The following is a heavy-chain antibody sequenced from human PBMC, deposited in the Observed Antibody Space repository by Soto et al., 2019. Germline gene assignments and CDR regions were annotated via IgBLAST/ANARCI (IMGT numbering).Heavy chain of an antibody. Sequence: AAGKVSCEASGYTFTSYAMHCVRQAPGQRLEWMGWINAGNGNTKYSQKFQGRVTITRDTSASTAYMELSSLRSEDTAVYYCARDSVYGYYDHPDLHAFPGRRSSDP. CDR1: GYTFTSYA. D-gene: IGHD4-17*01. CDR3: ARDSVYGYYDHPDLHAFPGRRSSDP. V-gene: IGHV1-3*01. CDR2: INAGNGNT. J-gene: IGHJ5*02.